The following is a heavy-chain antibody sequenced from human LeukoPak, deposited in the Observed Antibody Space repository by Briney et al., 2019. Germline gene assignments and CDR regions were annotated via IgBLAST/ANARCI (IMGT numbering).Heavy chain of an antibody. D-gene: IGHD2-2*01. CDR3: LLKGYCSSTSCYPFDY. CDR2: IEPSDSYT. CDR1: GYSFTSYW. J-gene: IGHJ4*02. Sequence: GESLKISCKGSGYSFTSYWISWGRQMPGKGLGWMGRIEPSDSYTNYSPPFQGHVTISADKSISTAYLQWSSLKASDTAMYYCLLKGYCSSTSCYPFDYWGQGTLVTVSS. V-gene: IGHV5-10-1*01.